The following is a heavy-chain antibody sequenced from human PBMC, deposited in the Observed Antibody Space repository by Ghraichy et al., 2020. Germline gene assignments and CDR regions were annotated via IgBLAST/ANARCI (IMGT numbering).Heavy chain of an antibody. CDR2: TNQAGSEK. CDR1: GFTFTNYY. V-gene: IGHV3-7*04. CDR3: ARWDI. J-gene: IGHJ3*02. Sequence: GGSLRLSCAASGFTFTNYYMAWVRQAPGKGLECVAKTNQAGSEKYYVDSVKGRFAISRDNAKNSLYLQMNSLRAEDTAVYYCARWDIWGQGTMVTVSS.